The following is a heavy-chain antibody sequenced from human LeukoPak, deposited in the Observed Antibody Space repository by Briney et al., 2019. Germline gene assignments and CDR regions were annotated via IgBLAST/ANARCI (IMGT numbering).Heavy chain of an antibody. J-gene: IGHJ6*02. Sequence: SETLSLTCTVSGGSISSGSYYWSRIRQPAGKGLEWIGRIYTSGSTNYNPSLKSRVTISVDTSKNQFSLKLSSVTAADTAVYYCARDRCSSTSCYLAYYYYGMDVWGQGTTVTVSS. CDR1: GGSISSGSYY. CDR2: IYTSGST. CDR3: ARDRCSSTSCYLAYYYYGMDV. V-gene: IGHV4-61*02. D-gene: IGHD2-2*01.